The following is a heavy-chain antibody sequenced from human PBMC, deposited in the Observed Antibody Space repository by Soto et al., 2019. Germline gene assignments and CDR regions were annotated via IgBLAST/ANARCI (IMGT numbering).Heavy chain of an antibody. Sequence: QLQLQESGPGLVKPSETLSLTCTVSGGSISSSSYYWGWIRQPPGKGLGWIGSIYYSGSTYYNPSLKSRVTISVDTSPTQFSLKLSSVTAADTAVYYCARRGPTLVRGVIGHWGQGTLVTVSA. D-gene: IGHD3-10*01. CDR1: GGSISSSSYY. CDR2: IYYSGST. CDR3: ARRGPTLVRGVIGH. V-gene: IGHV4-39*01. J-gene: IGHJ4*02.